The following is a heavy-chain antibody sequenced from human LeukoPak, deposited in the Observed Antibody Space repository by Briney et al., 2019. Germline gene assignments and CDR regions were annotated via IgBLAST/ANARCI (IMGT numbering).Heavy chain of an antibody. CDR1: GGSFSGYY. J-gene: IGHJ5*02. Sequence: SETLSLTCAVYGGSFSGYYWSWIRQPPGKGLEWMGEINHSGSTNYNPSLKSRVTISVDTSKNQFSLKLSSVTAADTAVYYCARGSKGYSTMVRVDPWGQGTLVTVSS. CDR2: INHSGST. CDR3: ARGSKGYSTMVRVDP. V-gene: IGHV4-34*01. D-gene: IGHD3-10*01.